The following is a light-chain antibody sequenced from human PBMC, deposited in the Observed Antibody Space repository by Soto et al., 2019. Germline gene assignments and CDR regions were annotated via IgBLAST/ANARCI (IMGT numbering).Light chain of an antibody. CDR3: QQYENYWT. V-gene: IGKV1-39*01. J-gene: IGKJ1*01. Sequence: DIQMTQSPSSLSASVGDRVTITFRASHSISSSLSWYQQKPGKAPKLLIYRASSLHIGVPSRFSGRGSGTDFSLTIASLEPEDFAVYYCQQYENYWTFGQGTKVDIK. CDR1: HSISSS. CDR2: RAS.